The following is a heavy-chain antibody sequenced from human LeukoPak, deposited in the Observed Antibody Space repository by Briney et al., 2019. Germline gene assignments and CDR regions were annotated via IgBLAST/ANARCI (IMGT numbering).Heavy chain of an antibody. J-gene: IGHJ5*02. D-gene: IGHD3-3*01. CDR2: IMPLFGTA. CDR1: GGTFNNSA. CDR3: ALGGPFWSGRNWFDP. Sequence: ASVKVSCKTSGGTFNNSAISWVRQAPGQGLEWPGGIMPLFGTAGYAQKFQGRVTITADESTSTAYMELSSLRSEDTAVYYCALGGPFWSGRNWFDPWGQGTLVTVSS. V-gene: IGHV1-69*01.